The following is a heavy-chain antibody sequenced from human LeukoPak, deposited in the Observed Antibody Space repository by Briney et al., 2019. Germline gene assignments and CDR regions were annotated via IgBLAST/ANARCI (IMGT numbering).Heavy chain of an antibody. CDR3: ARSGYIYGLHDGLTL. Sequence: RGSLSPSRAASGFASCNFATSWVCQAPGKGLEWVSGVSGNGGRTYYADSVNGRFTISRDNSKNTLYLQMNSLRAEDTALYICARSGYIYGLHDGLTLWGEGRKVTVSS. CDR1: GFASCNFA. CDR2: VSGNGGRT. V-gene: IGHV3-23*01. D-gene: IGHD5-18*01. J-gene: IGHJ3*01.